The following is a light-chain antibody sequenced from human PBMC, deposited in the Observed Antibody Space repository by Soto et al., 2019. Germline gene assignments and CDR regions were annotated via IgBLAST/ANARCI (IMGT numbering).Light chain of an antibody. CDR3: SSYTTSNTRQIV. CDR1: NSDVVGYNY. CDR2: DVS. J-gene: IGLJ1*01. Sequence: QSVRTQPASVSGSPGQSITISCPGTNSDVVGYNYVSWYQHHPGKAPKLIIYDVSNRPSGVSIRFSGSKSDNTASLTISGLQPEDEADYHCSSYTTSNTRQIVFGTGTKVTVL. V-gene: IGLV2-14*03.